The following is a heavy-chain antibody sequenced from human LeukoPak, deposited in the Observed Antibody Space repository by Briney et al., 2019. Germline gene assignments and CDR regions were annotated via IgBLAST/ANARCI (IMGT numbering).Heavy chain of an antibody. CDR3: ARAFAYYSGSNWFDP. J-gene: IGHJ5*02. Sequence: ASVKVSCKASGCTSTSYDINWVRQATGQGLEWMGWMNPNSGKTGYVQKFQGRVTMTWNTSISTAYMELSSLRSEDTAVYYCARAFAYYSGSNWFDPWGQGTLVTVSS. CDR1: GCTSTSYD. D-gene: IGHD3-10*01. V-gene: IGHV1-8*01. CDR2: MNPNSGKT.